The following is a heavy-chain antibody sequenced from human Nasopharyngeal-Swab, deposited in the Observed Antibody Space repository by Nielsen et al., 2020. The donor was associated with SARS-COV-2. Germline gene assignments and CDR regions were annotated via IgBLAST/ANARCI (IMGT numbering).Heavy chain of an antibody. J-gene: IGHJ3*02. CDR2: ISWNSGSI. CDR1: GFTFDDYA. D-gene: IGHD3-22*01. Sequence: SLKISCAASGFTFDDYAMHWVRQAPGKGLEWVSGISWNSGSIGYADSVKGRFTISGDNAKNSLYLQMNSLRAEDTAVYYCAREGENDSSGYFSDAFDIWGQGTMVTVSS. CDR3: AREGENDSSGYFSDAFDI. V-gene: IGHV3-9*01.